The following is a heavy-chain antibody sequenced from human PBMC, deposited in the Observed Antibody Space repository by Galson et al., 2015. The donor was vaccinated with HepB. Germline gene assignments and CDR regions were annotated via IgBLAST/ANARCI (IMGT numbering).Heavy chain of an antibody. D-gene: IGHD6-13*01. J-gene: IGHJ6*03. CDR2: IRPRGST. CDR3: TRGFGQQLVRSYYYHYMDV. CDR1: GGSFRDYY. Sequence: SETLSLTCAVYGGSFRDYYWSWIRQSPRKGLEWIGEIRPRGSTAYNPSLKGRVAISVDTSKNQFSLNLRSVSAADTGVYYCTRGFGQQLVRSYYYHYMDVWGKGTTVIVSS. V-gene: IGHV4-34*01.